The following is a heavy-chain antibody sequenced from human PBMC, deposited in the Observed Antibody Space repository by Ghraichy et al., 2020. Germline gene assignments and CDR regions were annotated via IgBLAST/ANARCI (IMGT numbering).Heavy chain of an antibody. J-gene: IGHJ6*03. V-gene: IGHV3-66*02. D-gene: IGHD6-13*01. CDR2: IYSGGTT. CDR1: GFAVSSNY. Sequence: GGALRLSCAASGFAVSSNYMSWVRQAPGKGLEWVSVIYSGGTTYYADSVKGRFTISRDNSKNTLYLQMNSLRAGDTAVYYCASLGGAAGSTHDYYYYMDVWGKGTAVTVSS. CDR3: ASLGGAAGSTHDYYYYMDV.